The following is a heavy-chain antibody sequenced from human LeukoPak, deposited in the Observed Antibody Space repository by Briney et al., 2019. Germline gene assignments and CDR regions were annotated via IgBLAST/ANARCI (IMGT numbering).Heavy chain of an antibody. Sequence: GGSLRLSCAASGFTFSSYCMNWVRQAPGKGLEWVSSISSSSSYIYYADSVKGRFTISRDNAKNSLYLQMNSLTAEDTAGYYCARVSLVGATGLWAFDIWGEGTMVTVSS. CDR2: ISSSSSYI. J-gene: IGHJ3*02. V-gene: IGHV3-21*01. CDR1: GFTFSSYC. CDR3: ARVSLVGATGLWAFDI. D-gene: IGHD1-26*01.